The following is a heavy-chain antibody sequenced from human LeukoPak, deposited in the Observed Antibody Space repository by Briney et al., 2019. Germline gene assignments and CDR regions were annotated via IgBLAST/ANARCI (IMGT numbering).Heavy chain of an antibody. Sequence: GGSLRLSCAASGFTFSSHAMGWVRQAPGKGLEWVSGIGGLGGSTYYAGSVKGRFTISRDNSQNTLYLHMNSLRADDTAVYYCARDPGVVAFHYFDYWGQGSLVTVPS. CDR2: IGGLGGST. CDR1: GFTFSSHA. D-gene: IGHD3-3*01. CDR3: ARDPGVVAFHYFDY. V-gene: IGHV3-23*01. J-gene: IGHJ4*02.